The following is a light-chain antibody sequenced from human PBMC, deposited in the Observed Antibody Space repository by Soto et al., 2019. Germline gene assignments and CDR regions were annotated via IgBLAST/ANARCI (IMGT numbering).Light chain of an antibody. CDR2: VEGSGSY. CDR1: SGYSNYI. CDR3: ETWDSNTRV. J-gene: IGLJ3*02. V-gene: IGLV4-60*02. Sequence: QLVLTQSSSASASLGSSVKLTCTLSSGYSNYIIAWHQQQAGKAPRYLMKVEGSGSYNKGSGVPDRFSGSSSGADRYLTISNLQFEDEADYYCETWDSNTRVFGGGTKVTVL.